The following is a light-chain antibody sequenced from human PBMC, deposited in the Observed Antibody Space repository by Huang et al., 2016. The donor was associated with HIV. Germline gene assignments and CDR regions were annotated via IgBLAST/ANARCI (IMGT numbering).Light chain of an antibody. CDR2: AAS. Sequence: DIQMTQSPSSLSASVGDSVTIACRASQDIRNSLAWYQQKPGKAPKLHLYAASRLESGVPSRFSGGGSGTYYTLTLSGLQPEDFATYYCQQYYTPPLTFGGGTKVEIK. CDR1: QDIRNS. CDR3: QQYYTPPLT. V-gene: IGKV1-NL1*01. J-gene: IGKJ4*01.